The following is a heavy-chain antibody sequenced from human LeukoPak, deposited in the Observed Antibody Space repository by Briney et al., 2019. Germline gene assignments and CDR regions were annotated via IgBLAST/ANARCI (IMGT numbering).Heavy chain of an antibody. J-gene: IGHJ4*02. CDR1: GYTFTGYY. D-gene: IGHD3-10*01. CDR2: INPNSGGT. V-gene: IGHV1-2*02. Sequence: ASVKVSCKASGYTFTGYYMHWVRQAPGQGLEWMGWINPNSGGTNYAQKFQGRVTITADESTSTAYMELSSLRSEDTAVYYCALRYGSGSFLFDYWGQGTLVTVSS. CDR3: ALRYGSGSFLFDY.